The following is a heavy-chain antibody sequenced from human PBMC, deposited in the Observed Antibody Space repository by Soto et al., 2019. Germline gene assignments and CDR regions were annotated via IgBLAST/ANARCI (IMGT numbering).Heavy chain of an antibody. CDR3: CGAPQLWDSPRYFDY. D-gene: IGHD3-16*01. V-gene: IGHV4-30-2*06. Sequence: KTSETLSLTCAISGGSISRPAYSWNWIRQSPGKGLEWIGSIYYRGNTYYNPSLKSRVTMSIDRSKNQFSLKLNSVTAADTAIYYCCGAPQLWDSPRYFDYWGQGTLVTVSS. J-gene: IGHJ4*02. CDR2: IYYRGNT. CDR1: GGSISRPAYS.